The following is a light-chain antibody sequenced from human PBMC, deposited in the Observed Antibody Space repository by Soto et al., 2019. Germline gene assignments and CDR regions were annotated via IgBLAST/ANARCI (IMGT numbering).Light chain of an antibody. V-gene: IGLV2-8*01. J-gene: IGLJ1*01. CDR1: SSVVGGYNY. Sequence: QSVLTQPPSASGSPGQSVTISCTGTSSVVGGYNYVSWYQQNPGKVPKLMIYEVNKRPSGVPDRFSGSKSGNTASLTVSGLQAEDEADYYCTSYAGGNNVFGTGTKVTVL. CDR2: EVN. CDR3: TSYAGGNNV.